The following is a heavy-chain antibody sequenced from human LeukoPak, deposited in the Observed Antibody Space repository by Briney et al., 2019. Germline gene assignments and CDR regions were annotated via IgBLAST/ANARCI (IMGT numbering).Heavy chain of an antibody. V-gene: IGHV3-64D*06. D-gene: IGHD3-9*01. CDR3: VKGIYYDILTGANWFDP. CDR2: ISSNGGNT. CDR1: GFTFTKYA. Sequence: PGGSLRLSCTASGFTFTKYAMHWVRQAPGKGLEHVSAISSNGGNTYYADSVKGRFTISRDNSKNTLYLQMSSLRAEDTAVYYCVKGIYYDILTGANWFDPWGQGTLVTVSS. J-gene: IGHJ5*02.